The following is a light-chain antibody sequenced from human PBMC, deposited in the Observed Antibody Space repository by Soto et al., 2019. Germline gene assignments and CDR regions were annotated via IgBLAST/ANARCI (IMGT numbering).Light chain of an antibody. J-gene: IGKJ3*01. CDR2: AAS. V-gene: IGKV1-39*01. CDR1: QSISSY. CDR3: QQSYSTPFT. Sequence: DIQMTQSPSSLSASVGDRVTITCRASQSISSYLNWYQQKPGKAPKLLIYAASSLQSGVPSRFSGSGSGTEFTLTISSLQPEDFATYYCQQSYSTPFTFCHGTKVDIK.